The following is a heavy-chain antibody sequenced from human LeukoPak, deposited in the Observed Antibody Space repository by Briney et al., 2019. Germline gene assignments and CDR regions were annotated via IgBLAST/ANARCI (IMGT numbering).Heavy chain of an antibody. Sequence: GGSLEISCQGSGYSFTSYWIGWVRQLPGKGLGGMGIIYPGDSDTRYSPSFQGQVTISADKSISTAYLQWSSLKASDTAMYYCARLRGGYAPDYWGQGTLVTVSS. CDR3: ARLRGGYAPDY. V-gene: IGHV5-51*01. J-gene: IGHJ4*02. D-gene: IGHD5-12*01. CDR2: IYPGDSDT. CDR1: GYSFTSYW.